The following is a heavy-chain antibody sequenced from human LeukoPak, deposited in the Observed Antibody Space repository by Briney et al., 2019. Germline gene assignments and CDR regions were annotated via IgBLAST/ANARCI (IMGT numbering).Heavy chain of an antibody. Sequence: ASVKVSCKASGYTFTSYGISWVRQAPGQGLEWMGWISAYNGNTNYALKLQGRVTMTTDTSTSTAYMELRSLRSDDTAVYYCAREADVWGSSDYWGQGTLVTVSS. D-gene: IGHD3-16*01. J-gene: IGHJ4*02. V-gene: IGHV1-18*01. CDR1: GYTFTSYG. CDR3: AREADVWGSSDY. CDR2: ISAYNGNT.